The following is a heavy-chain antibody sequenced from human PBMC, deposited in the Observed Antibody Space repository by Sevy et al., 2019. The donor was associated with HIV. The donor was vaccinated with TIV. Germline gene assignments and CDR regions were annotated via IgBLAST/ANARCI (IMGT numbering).Heavy chain of an antibody. CDR3: EKSGSSLYGMDV. CDR1: GFTFDDYA. CDR2: ISWNSGSI. J-gene: IGHJ6*02. Sequence: GGSLRLSCAASGFTFDDYAMHWVRQAPGKGLEWVSGISWNSGSIGYADSVKGRFTISRDNPKNSLYLQMNSLRAEDTALYYCEKSGSSLYGMDVWGQGTTVTVSS. D-gene: IGHD1-26*01. V-gene: IGHV3-9*01.